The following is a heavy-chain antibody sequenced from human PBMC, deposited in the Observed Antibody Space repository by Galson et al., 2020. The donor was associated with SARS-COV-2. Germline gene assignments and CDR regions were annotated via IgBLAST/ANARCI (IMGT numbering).Heavy chain of an antibody. Sequence: ASVKVSCKASGYTFITYGTSWVRQAPGQGLEWMGWISAYYANTNYAQKFQGRVTMTTDTSTSTAYMELRSLRSDDTAVYYCARGGDSSGSGMDVCGQGTTVTVYS. CDR3: ARGGDSSGSGMDV. CDR1: GYTFITYG. J-gene: IGHJ6*02. CDR2: ISAYYANT. D-gene: IGHD3-22*01. V-gene: IGHV1-18*04.